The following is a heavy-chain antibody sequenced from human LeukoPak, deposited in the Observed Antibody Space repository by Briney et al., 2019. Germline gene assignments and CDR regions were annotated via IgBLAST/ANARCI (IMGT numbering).Heavy chain of an antibody. J-gene: IGHJ6*03. D-gene: IGHD6-13*01. CDR1: GITFSSYS. Sequence: GGSLRLSCAASGITFSSYSMNWVRQAPGKGLEWVSSISSSSSYIYYADSVKGRFTISRDNAKNSLYLQMNSLRAEDTAVYYCARGYSSSWHHYYYYMDVWGKGTTVTVSS. CDR3: ARGYSSSWHHYYYYMDV. V-gene: IGHV3-21*01. CDR2: ISSSSSYI.